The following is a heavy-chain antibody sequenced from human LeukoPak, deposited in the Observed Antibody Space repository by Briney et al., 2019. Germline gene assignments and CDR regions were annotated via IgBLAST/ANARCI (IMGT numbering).Heavy chain of an antibody. CDR1: GGSISSYY. CDR2: ISRSGTDT. V-gene: IGHV3-66*03. CDR3: ASDMSYSGYYIDY. J-gene: IGHJ4*02. D-gene: IGHD3-3*01. Sequence: ETLSLTCTVSGGSISSYYWSWVRQAPGKGLEWVSAISRSGTDTYYADSVKGRFTISRDNSKNTLYLQMNSLRAEDSAVYYCASDMSYSGYYIDYWGQGTLVTASS.